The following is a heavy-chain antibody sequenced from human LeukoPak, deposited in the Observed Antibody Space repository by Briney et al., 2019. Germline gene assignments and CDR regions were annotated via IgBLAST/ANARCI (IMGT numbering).Heavy chain of an antibody. J-gene: IGHJ4*02. D-gene: IGHD5-24*01. CDR1: GGSISSYY. CDR3: ARRERWLQPYYFDY. CDR2: IYYSGST. V-gene: IGHV4-59*01. Sequence: PSETLSLTCTVSGGSISSYYWSWIRQPPGKGLEWIGYIYYSGSTNYNPSLKSRVTISVDTSKNQSSLKLSSVTAADTAVYYCARRERWLQPYYFDYWGQGTLVTVSS.